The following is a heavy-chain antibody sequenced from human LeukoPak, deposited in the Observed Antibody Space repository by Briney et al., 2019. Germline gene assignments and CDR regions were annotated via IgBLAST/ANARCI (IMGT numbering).Heavy chain of an antibody. CDR3: TKDPFYDSSGYPT. CDR2: ISGSGVST. D-gene: IGHD3-22*01. Sequence: PGGSLRLSCAASGFTFSSYAMSWVRQAPGKGLEWVSAISGSGVSTYYADSVKGRFTISRDNSKNTLYLEMNSLRAEDTAIYYCTKDPFYDSSGYPTWGQGTLVTVSS. V-gene: IGHV3-23*01. J-gene: IGHJ5*02. CDR1: GFTFSSYA.